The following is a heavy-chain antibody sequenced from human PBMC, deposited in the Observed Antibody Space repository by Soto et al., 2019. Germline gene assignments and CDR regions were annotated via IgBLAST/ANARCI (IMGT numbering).Heavy chain of an antibody. CDR2: IYWDDDK. CDR1: GFSLSTNRVG. V-gene: IGHV2-5*02. Sequence: QITLKESGPTLVKPTQTLTLTCTFSGFSLSTNRVGLGWIRQPPGKALEWLALIYWDDDKRYSPSLTSRLTITKDTSNNQFVLIMTNMAPVDTATYYCAHSLVNRGGDLGYWGQGTLVTGSS. J-gene: IGHJ4*02. D-gene: IGHD2-21*02. CDR3: AHSLVNRGGDLGY.